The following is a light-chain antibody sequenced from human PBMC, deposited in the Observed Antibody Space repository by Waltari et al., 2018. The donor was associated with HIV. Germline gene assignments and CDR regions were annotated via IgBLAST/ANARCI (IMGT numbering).Light chain of an antibody. CDR3: QQFIFWPFT. CDR1: QSVSSY. V-gene: IGKV3-15*01. Sequence: EIVMTQSPATLSVSLGERATLSCRASQSVSSYLAWYQQKPGQAPRLLIYDASSRVTGVPARFTGSGSGTEFTLTISSLQSEDFAVYYCQQFIFWPFTFGQGTNLEI. J-gene: IGKJ2*01. CDR2: DAS.